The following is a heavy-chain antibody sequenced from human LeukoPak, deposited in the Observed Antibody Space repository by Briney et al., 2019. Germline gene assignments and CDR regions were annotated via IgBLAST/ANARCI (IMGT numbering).Heavy chain of an antibody. Sequence: GRSLRLSCAPSGFTFNSYAMHWVRQAPGKGLEWVALISYDGSNQYYADSVKGQFTISRDNAKNSLYLQMNSLRAVDTALYYCARGPYTDYWGQGTLVTVSP. CDR2: ISYDGSNQ. CDR3: ARGPYTDY. D-gene: IGHD2-2*02. V-gene: IGHV3-30*04. CDR1: GFTFNSYA. J-gene: IGHJ4*02.